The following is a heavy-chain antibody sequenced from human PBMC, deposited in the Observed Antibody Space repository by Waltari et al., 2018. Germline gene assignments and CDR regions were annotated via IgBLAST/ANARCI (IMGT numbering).Heavy chain of an antibody. CDR3: ARPGSSSPYYWFNP. D-gene: IGHD2-2*01. Sequence: QVQLQESGPGLVEPSGTLSLTCTVSGGPISGRGDYGGWLRQTPGQGLEWIASIYHDGTSYYTQSLKSRVTISVDTSENKFSLKLNSVTAADTAIYYCARPGSSSPYYWFNPWGQGILVTVSS. CDR1: GGPISGRGDY. J-gene: IGHJ5*02. V-gene: IGHV4-39*01. CDR2: IYHDGTS.